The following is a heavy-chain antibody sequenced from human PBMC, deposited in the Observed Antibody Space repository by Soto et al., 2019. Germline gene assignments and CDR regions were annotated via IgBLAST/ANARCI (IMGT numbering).Heavy chain of an antibody. D-gene: IGHD7-27*01. CDR3: ARGPSGDKVDY. V-gene: IGHV4-30-4*01. CDR2: IYDGGTT. Sequence: QVQLQESGPRLVSPSQTLSLTCTVSGGSISSAAYCWSWIRQSPDKGLEWIGHIYDGGTTYSSPALKGQVTTSADTYETQFSLKLNSVSAADTAVYYCARGPSGDKVDYWGQGIQVTVSS. J-gene: IGHJ4*02. CDR1: GGSISSAAYC.